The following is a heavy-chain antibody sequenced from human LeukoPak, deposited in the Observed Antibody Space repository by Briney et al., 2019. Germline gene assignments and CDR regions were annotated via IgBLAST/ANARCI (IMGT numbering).Heavy chain of an antibody. CDR2: IYGDTEI. Sequence: GGSLRLSCTASGYSVNTMYMAWVRQAPGKGLQWVSSIYGDTEIHYADSVRGRFTTSRDKSNNAVSLQMNSLRAEDTAVYYCAREYCSGGSCYQDYWGQGTLVTVSS. CDR1: GYSVNTMY. CDR3: AREYCSGGSCYQDY. J-gene: IGHJ4*02. V-gene: IGHV3-66*01. D-gene: IGHD2-15*01.